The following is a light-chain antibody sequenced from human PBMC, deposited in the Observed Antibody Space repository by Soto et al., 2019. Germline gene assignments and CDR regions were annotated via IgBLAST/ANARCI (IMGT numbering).Light chain of an antibody. CDR3: SSFTRTNIVL. CDR2: EVT. V-gene: IGLV2-14*01. CDR1: SSDVGGYNY. Sequence: QSALTQPASVSGSPGQSITISCTGTSSDVGGYNYVSWYQRHPGKAPKLIVSEVTNRPSGISNRFSGSKSGNTASLTISGLQAEDEAEYYCSSFTRTNIVLFGGGTQLTVL. J-gene: IGLJ2*01.